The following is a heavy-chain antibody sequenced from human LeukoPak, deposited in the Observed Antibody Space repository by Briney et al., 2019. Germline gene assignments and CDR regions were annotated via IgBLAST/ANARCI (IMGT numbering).Heavy chain of an antibody. D-gene: IGHD2-8*01. V-gene: IGHV3-23*01. CDR2: ISDGGDST. Sequence: GGSLRLSCAASGFTFKNYAMTWVRQAPGKGLEYVSSISDGGDSTYYADSVKGRFTISRDNSNNTLFLQMNSLRAEDTAVYYCAKEYCSNSVCHSLDYWGQGTLVTVSS. CDR3: AKEYCSNSVCHSLDY. J-gene: IGHJ4*02. CDR1: GFTFKNYA.